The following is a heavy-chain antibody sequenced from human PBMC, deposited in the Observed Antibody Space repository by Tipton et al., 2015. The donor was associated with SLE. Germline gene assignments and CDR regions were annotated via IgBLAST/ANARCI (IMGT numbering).Heavy chain of an antibody. D-gene: IGHD2-2*02. J-gene: IGHJ4*02. V-gene: IGHV3-30*01. CDR2: IGYDGTNR. CDR3: ARDGYTHTWYYLDS. CDR1: GFNFSTYA. Sequence: RSLRLSCAASGFNFSTYALHWVRQAPGKGLEWVAVIGYDGTNRHYVDSVKGRFTISRDNSRNTLLLQMKSLRPEDTAVYFCARDGYTHTWYYLDSWGLGTLVTVPS.